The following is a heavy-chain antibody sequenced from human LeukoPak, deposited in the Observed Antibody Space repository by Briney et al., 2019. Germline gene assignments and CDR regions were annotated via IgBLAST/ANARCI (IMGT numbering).Heavy chain of an antibody. D-gene: IGHD5-12*01. J-gene: IGHJ6*03. Sequence: ASVKVSCKASGYTFTGYYMHWVRPAPGQGREWMGWINPNSGGTNYAQKFQGRVTMTRDTSISTAYMELSRLRSDDTAVYYCGRGLATIPTDYYYMDVWGKGTTVTVS. CDR1: GYTFTGYY. V-gene: IGHV1-2*02. CDR3: GRGLATIPTDYYYMDV. CDR2: INPNSGGT.